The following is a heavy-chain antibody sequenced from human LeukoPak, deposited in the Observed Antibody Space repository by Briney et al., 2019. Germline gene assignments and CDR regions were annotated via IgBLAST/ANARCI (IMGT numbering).Heavy chain of an antibody. CDR1: GFTFSAYT. CDR3: ARAEGSSWSDNWFDP. D-gene: IGHD6-13*01. Sequence: GGSLRLSCAASGFTFSAYTMNWVRQAPGKGLEWVSSISSSSSYIYYADSVKGRFTISRDNAKNSLYLQMNSLRAEDTAVYYCARAEGSSWSDNWFDPWGQGTLVTVSS. V-gene: IGHV3-21*01. J-gene: IGHJ5*02. CDR2: ISSSSSYI.